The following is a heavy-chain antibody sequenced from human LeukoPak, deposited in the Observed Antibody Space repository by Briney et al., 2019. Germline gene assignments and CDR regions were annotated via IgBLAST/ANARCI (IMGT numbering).Heavy chain of an antibody. CDR2: IYYSGST. D-gene: IGHD6-13*01. CDR1: GGSISSYY. V-gene: IGHV4-59*01. Sequence: SETLSLTCTVSGGSISSYYWSWIRQPPGKGLEWIGYIYYSGSTNYNPSLKSRVTISVDTSRNQFSLKLSSVTAADTAVYYCARGSSSHKEGEFDYWGQGTLVTVSS. J-gene: IGHJ4*02. CDR3: ARGSSSHKEGEFDY.